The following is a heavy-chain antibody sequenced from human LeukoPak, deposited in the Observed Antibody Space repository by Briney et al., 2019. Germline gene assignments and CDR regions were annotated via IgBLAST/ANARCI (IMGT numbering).Heavy chain of an antibody. D-gene: IGHD3-22*01. V-gene: IGHV4-4*07. Sequence: SSETLSLTCTVSGGSISSYYWSWIRQPAAKGLEWIGRIYSSGSTNYNPSLKSRVTISVDTSKNQFSLKLSSVTAADTAVYYCARGSYDSTLPRAFDIWGQGTMVTVSS. CDR3: ARGSYDSTLPRAFDI. J-gene: IGHJ3*02. CDR1: GGSISSYY. CDR2: IYSSGST.